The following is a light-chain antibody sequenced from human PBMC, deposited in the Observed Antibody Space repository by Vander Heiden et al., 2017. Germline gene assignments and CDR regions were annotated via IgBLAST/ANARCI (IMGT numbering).Light chain of an antibody. CDR2: DVS. J-gene: IGLJ1*01. CDR1: SSDVGGYNY. CDR3: SSYTSSSTLV. V-gene: IGLV2-14*01. Sequence: QSALTQPASVSGSLGQSITISCPGTSSDVGGYNYGSWYQQHPGKAPKLMIYDVSNRPSGVSNRFSGSKSGNTASLTISGLQAEDEADYYCSSYTSSSTLVFGTGTKVTVL.